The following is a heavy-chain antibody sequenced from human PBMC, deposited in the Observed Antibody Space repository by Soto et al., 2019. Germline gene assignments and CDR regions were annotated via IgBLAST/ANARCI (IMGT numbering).Heavy chain of an antibody. D-gene: IGHD3-10*01. CDR1: GYSFTSYW. J-gene: IGHJ6*02. V-gene: IGHV5-10-1*01. Sequence: PGESLKISCKGSGYSFTSYWISWVRQMPGKGLEWMGRIDPSDSYTNYSPSFQGHVTISADKSISTAYLQWSSLKASDTAMYYCASRYGSGSRGYYYYGMDVWGQGTTVTVSS. CDR3: ASRYGSGSRGYYYYGMDV. CDR2: IDPSDSYT.